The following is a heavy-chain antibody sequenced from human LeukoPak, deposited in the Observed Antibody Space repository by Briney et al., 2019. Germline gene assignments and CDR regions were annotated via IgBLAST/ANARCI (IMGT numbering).Heavy chain of an antibody. Sequence: GGSLRLSCVGSGFTFSGYAMSWVRQAPGKGLEWVSAVSDSGGSTFYTDSVKGRFTISRDNSKSTLYLQMSSLRAEDAAIYYCAKRTSYSGSYPHFDYWGQGTLVTVSS. CDR1: GFTFSGYA. CDR2: VSDSGGST. J-gene: IGHJ4*02. V-gene: IGHV3-23*01. D-gene: IGHD1-26*01. CDR3: AKRTSYSGSYPHFDY.